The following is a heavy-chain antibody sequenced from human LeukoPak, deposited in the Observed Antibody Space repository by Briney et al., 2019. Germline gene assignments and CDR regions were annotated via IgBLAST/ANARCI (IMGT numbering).Heavy chain of an antibody. D-gene: IGHD3-9*01. CDR3: ARVGFRDILTGYYTSYAFDI. J-gene: IGHJ3*02. CDR1: GGSISSGSYY. Sequence: SETLSLTCTVSGGSISSGSYYWSWIRQPAGKGLEWIGRIYTSGSTNYNPSLKSRVTISVDTSKNQFSLKLSSVTAADTAVYYCARVGFRDILTGYYTSYAFDIWGQGTMVTVSS. CDR2: IYTSGST. V-gene: IGHV4-61*02.